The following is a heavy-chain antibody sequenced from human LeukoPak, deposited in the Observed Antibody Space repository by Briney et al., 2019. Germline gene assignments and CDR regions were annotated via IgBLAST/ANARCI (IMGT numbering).Heavy chain of an antibody. CDR1: GGTFSSYA. Sequence: GASVKVSCKASGGTFSSYAISWVRQAPGQGLEWMGGIIPIFGTANYAQKFQGRVTITADESTSTAYMELSGLRSEDTAVYYCARTAYSYGYYYYYGMDVWGQGTTVTVSS. D-gene: IGHD5-18*01. V-gene: IGHV1-69*13. J-gene: IGHJ6*02. CDR3: ARTAYSYGYYYYYGMDV. CDR2: IIPIFGTA.